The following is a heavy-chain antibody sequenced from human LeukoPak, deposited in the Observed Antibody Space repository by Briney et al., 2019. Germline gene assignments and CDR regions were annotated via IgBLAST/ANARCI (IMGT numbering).Heavy chain of an antibody. Sequence: VASVKVSCKASGYTFTSYGISWVRQAPGQGLERMGRIIPIFGTANYAQKFQGRVTITTDESTSTAYMELSSLRSEDTAVYYCARTLYDSSGYYYGYEGFWGQGTLVTVSS. CDR3: ARTLYDSSGYYYGYEGF. J-gene: IGHJ4*02. V-gene: IGHV1-69*05. D-gene: IGHD3-22*01. CDR2: IIPIFGTA. CDR1: GYTFTSYG.